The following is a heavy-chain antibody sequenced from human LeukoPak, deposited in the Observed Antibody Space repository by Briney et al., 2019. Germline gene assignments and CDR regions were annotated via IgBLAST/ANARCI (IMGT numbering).Heavy chain of an antibody. CDR2: IYSGGST. J-gene: IGHJ4*02. CDR1: GFTVSTNY. CDR3: ARDCTGYYDILTGCPLDY. Sequence: PGGSLRLSCAASGFTVSTNYMTWVRQAPGKGLEWVSVIYSGGSTYYSDSVKGRFTISRDNSKNTLYLQMNSLRAEDTAVYYCARDCTGYYDILTGCPLDYWGQGTLVTVSS. V-gene: IGHV3-53*05. D-gene: IGHD3-9*01.